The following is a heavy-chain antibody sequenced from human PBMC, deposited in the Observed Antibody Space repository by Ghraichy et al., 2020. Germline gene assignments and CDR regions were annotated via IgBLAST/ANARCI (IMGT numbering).Heavy chain of an antibody. CDR2: MNQSGST. V-gene: IGHV4-34*01. D-gene: IGHD3-22*01. Sequence: ESLNISFAVYGGSFSGYHWNWIRQPPGKGLEWIGEMNQSGSTNYNPSLKSRVTISVDMSKNQFSLKLSSVTAADTAVYYCARAPPATYDTSGYYPYVFYGMDVWGQGTTLTVSS. J-gene: IGHJ6*02. CDR1: GGSFSGYH. CDR3: ARAPPATYDTSGYYPYVFYGMDV.